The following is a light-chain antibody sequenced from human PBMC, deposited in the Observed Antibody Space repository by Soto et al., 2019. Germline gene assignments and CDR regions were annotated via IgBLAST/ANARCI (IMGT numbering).Light chain of an antibody. V-gene: IGLV2-11*01. J-gene: IGLJ1*01. CDR3: CSYEGIYTSYV. CDR1: SSNVGGYNY. CDR2: DVS. Sequence: QSALTQPRSVSGSPGQSVTISCTGTSSNVGGYNYVSWYQQHPGKVPKLLIYDVSKRPSGVPDRFSGSKSGNTASLTISGFQAEDEADYYCCSYEGIYTSYVFGTGTKVTVL.